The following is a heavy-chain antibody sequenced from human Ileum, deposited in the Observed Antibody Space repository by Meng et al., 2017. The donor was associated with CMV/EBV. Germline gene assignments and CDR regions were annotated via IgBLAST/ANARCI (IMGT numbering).Heavy chain of an antibody. D-gene: IGHD3-10*01. CDR2: IYTGGPT. CDR1: SSSISPNH. J-gene: IGHJ4*02. V-gene: IGHV4-4*07. Sequence: QPDLRGSGPGMVRPSGTLSLTCTGSSSSISPNHWNWIRQPAGKGLEWIGRIYTGGPTDYTPSLKSRVTMSVDTSKNQFFLNLSSVTAADTAVYYCARGQTVRGFEYWGLGILVTVSS. CDR3: ARGQTVRGFEY.